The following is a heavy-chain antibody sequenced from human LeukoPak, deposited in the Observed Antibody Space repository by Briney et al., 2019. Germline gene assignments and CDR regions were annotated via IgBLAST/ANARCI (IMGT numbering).Heavy chain of an antibody. V-gene: IGHV1-8*01. CDR1: GYTLTSYD. CDR2: MNPNSGNT. CDR3: ARAPSLRKALRITMVRENGRNYYYYYMDV. D-gene: IGHD3-10*01. Sequence: GASVKVSCKASGYTLTSYDINWVRQATGQGLEWMGWMNPNSGNTGYAQKFQGRVTMTRNTSISTAYMELSSLRSEDTAVYYCARAPSLRKALRITMVRENGRNYYYYYMDVWGKGTTVTISS. J-gene: IGHJ6*03.